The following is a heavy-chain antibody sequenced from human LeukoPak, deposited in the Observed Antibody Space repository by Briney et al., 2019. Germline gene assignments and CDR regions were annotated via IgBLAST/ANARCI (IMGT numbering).Heavy chain of an antibody. D-gene: IGHD6-19*01. Sequence: GGSLRLSCAASGFTFSSYAMSWVRQAPGRGLEWVSAISGSGGSTYYADSVKGRFTISRDNSKNTLYLQMNSLRAEDTAVYYCAKAKQWLSSYFDYWGQGTLFTVSS. J-gene: IGHJ4*02. V-gene: IGHV3-23*01. CDR1: GFTFSSYA. CDR3: AKAKQWLSSYFDY. CDR2: ISGSGGST.